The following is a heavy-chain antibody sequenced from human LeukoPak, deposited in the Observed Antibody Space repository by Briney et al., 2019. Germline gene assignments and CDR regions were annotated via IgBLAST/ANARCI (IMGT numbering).Heavy chain of an antibody. CDR1: GYTFTSYY. CDR3: ARVNYDFWRGYYGRGYMDV. CDR2: INPSGGST. V-gene: IGHV1-46*01. J-gene: IGHJ6*03. Sequence: ASVKVSCKASGYTFTSYYMHWVRQAPGQGLEWMGIINPSGGSTSYAQKFQGRVTMTRDMSTSTVYMELSSLRSEDTAVYYWARVNYDFWRGYYGRGYMDVWGKGTTVTVSS. D-gene: IGHD3-3*01.